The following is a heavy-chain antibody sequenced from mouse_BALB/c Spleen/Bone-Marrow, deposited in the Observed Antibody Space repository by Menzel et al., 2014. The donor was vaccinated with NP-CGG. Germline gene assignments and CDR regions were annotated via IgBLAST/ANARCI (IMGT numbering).Heavy chain of an antibody. D-gene: IGHD2-14*01. CDR1: GFNIKDTY. Sequence: EVKVVESGAELVKPGASVKLSRTASGFNIKDTYIHWVKQRPEQGLEWIGRIDPANGNTKYDPKFQGKATITADTSSSTAYLYLSRLTSEDTAVYYCARYRLGTYFDYWGQGTTLTVSS. CDR3: ARYRLGTYFDY. J-gene: IGHJ2*01. V-gene: IGHV14-3*02. CDR2: IDPANGNT.